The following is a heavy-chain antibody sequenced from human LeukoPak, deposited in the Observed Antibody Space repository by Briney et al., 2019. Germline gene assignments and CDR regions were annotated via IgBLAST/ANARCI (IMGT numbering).Heavy chain of an antibody. D-gene: IGHD3-16*02. V-gene: IGHV4-38-2*01. J-gene: IGHJ4*02. CDR3: AGAGVITFGGVIDY. CDR2: IYHSGST. CDR1: GYSISSGYY. Sequence: SETLSLTCAVSGYSISSGYYWGWIRQPPGKGLEWIGSIYHSGSTYYNPSLKSRVTISVDTSKNQFSLKLSSVTAADTAVYYCAGAGVITFGGVIDYWGQGTLVTVSS.